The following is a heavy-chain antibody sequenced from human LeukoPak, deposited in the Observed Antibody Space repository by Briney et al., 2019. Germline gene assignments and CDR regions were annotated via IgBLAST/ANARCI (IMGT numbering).Heavy chain of an antibody. Sequence: PSETPSLTCTVSGGSISSYYWSWIRQPPGKGLEWIGYIYYSGSTNYNPFLKSRVTISVDTSKNQFSLKLSSVTAADTAVYDCARDGYSGSYYDYWGQGTLVTVSS. V-gene: IGHV4-59*01. J-gene: IGHJ4*02. CDR3: ARDGYSGSYYDY. CDR2: IYYSGST. CDR1: GGSISSYY. D-gene: IGHD1-26*01.